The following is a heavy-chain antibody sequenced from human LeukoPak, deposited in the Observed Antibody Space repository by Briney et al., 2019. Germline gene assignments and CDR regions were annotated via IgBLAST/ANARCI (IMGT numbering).Heavy chain of an antibody. D-gene: IGHD4-17*01. V-gene: IGHV4-34*01. Sequence: SSETLSLTCAVYGGSSGSYYWSWIRQPPGKGLEWIGEINHSGNTNYNPSLKSRATISLDTSKNQFSLRLSSVTAADTALYYCAPIFGDYSDFDYWGQGTLVTVSS. CDR3: APIFGDYSDFDY. CDR1: GGSSGSYY. CDR2: INHSGNT. J-gene: IGHJ4*02.